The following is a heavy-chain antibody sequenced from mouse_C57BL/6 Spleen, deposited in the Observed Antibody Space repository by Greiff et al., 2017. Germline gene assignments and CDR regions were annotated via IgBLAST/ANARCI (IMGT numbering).Heavy chain of an antibody. CDR1: GFSLTSYG. V-gene: IGHV2-2*01. CDR3: ARRYDYERKTGFAY. CDR2: IWSGGST. J-gene: IGHJ3*01. D-gene: IGHD2-4*01. Sequence: QVQLQQSGPGLVQPSQSLSITCTVSGFSLTSYGVHWVRQSPGKGLEWLGVIWSGGSTDYNAAFISRLSISKDNSKSQVFFKMNSLQADDTAIYYCARRYDYERKTGFAYWGQGTLVTVSA.